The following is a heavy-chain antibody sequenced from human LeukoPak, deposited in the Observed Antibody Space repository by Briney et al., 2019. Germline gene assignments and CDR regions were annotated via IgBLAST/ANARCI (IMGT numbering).Heavy chain of an antibody. CDR2: ISRDSGIR. CDR3: ASERYSSRDDAFDI. Sequence: GSLRLSCAASGFIFSRDSMNWVRQAPGKGLEWISYISRDSGIRYYADSVRGRFTISRDNAKNSLYLQMNSLRAEDTAVYYCASERYSSRDDAFDIWGQGTMVTVSS. V-gene: IGHV3-48*01. D-gene: IGHD6-13*01. CDR1: GFIFSRDS. J-gene: IGHJ3*02.